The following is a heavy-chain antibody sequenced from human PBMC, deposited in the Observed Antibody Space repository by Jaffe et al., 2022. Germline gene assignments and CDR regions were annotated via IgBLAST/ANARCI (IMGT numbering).Heavy chain of an antibody. CDR3: ARAQASGGWPIQYYFDH. CDR2: MFYSGST. Sequence: QLQLQESGPGLVKPSETLSLTCTVSGGSISSSSYYWGWIRQPPGKGLEWIGSMFYSGSTYYNPSFKSRVTISVDTSKNQFSLKLSSVTAADTAVYYCARAQASGGWPIQYYFDHWGQGTLVPVSS. V-gene: IGHV4-39*01. J-gene: IGHJ4*02. CDR1: GGSISSSSYY. D-gene: IGHD6-19*01.